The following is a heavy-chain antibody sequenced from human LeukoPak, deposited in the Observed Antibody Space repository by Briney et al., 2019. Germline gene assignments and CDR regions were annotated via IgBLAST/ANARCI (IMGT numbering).Heavy chain of an antibody. D-gene: IGHD6-13*01. V-gene: IGHV3-23*01. J-gene: IGHJ1*01. CDR3: ANDPAASGTAEYFHH. Sequence: GGSLRLSCAASGFTFSSYAMSWVRQAPGKGLEWVSVISGSGGSTYYADSVKGRFTISRDNSKNTLYLQMNSLRAEDTALYYCANDPAASGTAEYFHHWGQGTLVTVSS. CDR2: ISGSGGST. CDR1: GFTFSSYA.